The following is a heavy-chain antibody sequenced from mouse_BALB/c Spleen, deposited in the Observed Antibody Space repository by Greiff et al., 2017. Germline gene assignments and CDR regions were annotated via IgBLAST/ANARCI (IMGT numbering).Heavy chain of an antibody. D-gene: IGHD2-4*01. V-gene: IGHV1-39*01. Sequence: VQLQQSGPELEKPGASVKISCKASGYSFTGYNMNWVKQSNGKSLEWIGNIDPYYGGTSYNQKFKGKATFTVDTSSSTAYMQFNSLTSEDSAVYYCGMITTKGYWYFDVWGAGTTVTVSS. CDR2: IDPYYGGT. CDR3: GMITTKGYWYFDV. CDR1: GYSFTGYN. J-gene: IGHJ1*01.